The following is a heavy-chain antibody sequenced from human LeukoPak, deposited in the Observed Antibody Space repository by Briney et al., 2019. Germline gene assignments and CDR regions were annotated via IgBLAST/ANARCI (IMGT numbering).Heavy chain of an antibody. Sequence: GGSLRLSCAASGFTVSSNYMHWVRQAPGKGLEWVSVIYSGGSAYYAASVKGRFTISRDNSKNTLYLQMNSLRAEDTAVYYCAIRGSEIYYSGMDVWGQGTTVTVSS. CDR3: AIRGSEIYYSGMDV. D-gene: IGHD3-10*01. CDR1: GFTVSSNY. CDR2: IYSGGSA. J-gene: IGHJ6*02. V-gene: IGHV3-53*01.